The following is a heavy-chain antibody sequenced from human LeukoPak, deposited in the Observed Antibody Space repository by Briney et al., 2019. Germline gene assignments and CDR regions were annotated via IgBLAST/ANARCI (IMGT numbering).Heavy chain of an antibody. CDR3: AGSSGWYFDL. CDR1: GGSFSGYY. Sequence: SETLSLTCAVYGGSFSGYYWSWIRQPPGEGLEWIGEINHSGSTNYNPSLKSRVTISVDTSKNQFSLKLSSVTAADTAVYYCAGSSGWYFDLWGRGTLVTVSS. CDR2: INHSGST. J-gene: IGHJ2*01. V-gene: IGHV4-34*01. D-gene: IGHD6-19*01.